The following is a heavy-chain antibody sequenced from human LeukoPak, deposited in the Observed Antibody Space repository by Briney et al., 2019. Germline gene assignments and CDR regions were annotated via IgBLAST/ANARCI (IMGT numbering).Heavy chain of an antibody. CDR2: ISGSGGST. CDR3: ALKPWGVRGVQTDAFDI. CDR1: GFTFSSYA. D-gene: IGHD3-10*01. V-gene: IGHV3-23*01. Sequence: GGSLRLSCAASGFTFSSYAMSWVRQAPGKGLEWVSAISGSGGSTYYADSVKGRFTISRDNSKNTLYLQMNSLRAEDTAVYYCALKPWGVRGVQTDAFDIWGQGTMVTVSS. J-gene: IGHJ3*02.